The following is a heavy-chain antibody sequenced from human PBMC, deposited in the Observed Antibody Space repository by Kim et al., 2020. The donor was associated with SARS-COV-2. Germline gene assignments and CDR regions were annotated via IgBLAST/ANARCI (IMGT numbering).Heavy chain of an antibody. CDR3: ATDFAYYYDSSGHRY. V-gene: IGHV1-24*01. Sequence: ASVKDSCKVSGYTLTELSMHWVRQAPGKGLEWMGGFDPEDGETIYVQKFQGRVTMTEDTSTDTAYMELSSLRSEDTAVYYCATDFAYYYDSSGHRYWGQGTLVTVSS. CDR2: FDPEDGET. D-gene: IGHD3-22*01. CDR1: GYTLTELS. J-gene: IGHJ4*02.